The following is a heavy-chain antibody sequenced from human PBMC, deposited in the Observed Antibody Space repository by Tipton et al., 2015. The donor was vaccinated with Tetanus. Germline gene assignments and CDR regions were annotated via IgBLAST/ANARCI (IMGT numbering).Heavy chain of an antibody. Sequence: TLSLTCTVSGDSVSGYNWSWIRQPPGKGLEWVGYVYYTGDTNYNPSLKSRVTISMDRSENQISLKMTSVTAADTAVYYCARGRQRLAPAGFDLWGQGTLVTVSS. D-gene: IGHD6-25*01. V-gene: IGHV4-59*02. CDR2: VYYTGDT. CDR1: GDSVSGYN. CDR3: ARGRQRLAPAGFDL. J-gene: IGHJ5*02.